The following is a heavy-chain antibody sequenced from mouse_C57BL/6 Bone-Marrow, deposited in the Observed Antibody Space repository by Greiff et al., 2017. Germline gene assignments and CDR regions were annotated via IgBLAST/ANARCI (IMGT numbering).Heavy chain of an antibody. J-gene: IGHJ3*01. CDR3: ARSTWFAY. CDR2: INPSSGYT. CDR1: GYTFTSYW. Sequence: QVQLQQSGAELAKPGASVKLSCKASGYTFTSYWMHWVKQRPGQGLEWIGYINPSSGYTKYNQKFQAKATLTADKSSSTAYRQLSSLTYEDSAVYYCARSTWFAYWGQGTLVTVSA. V-gene: IGHV1-7*01.